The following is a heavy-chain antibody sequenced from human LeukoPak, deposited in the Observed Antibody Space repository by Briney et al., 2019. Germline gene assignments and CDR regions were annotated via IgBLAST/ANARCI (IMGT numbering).Heavy chain of an antibody. V-gene: IGHV4-30-4*01. D-gene: IGHD3-22*01. CDR2: IYYTENT. J-gene: IGHJ6*02. CDR3: ARDKNKYDSSGYYYYQYGMDV. Sequence: SQTLSLTCTVSGVSISTVDYYWTSIRQPPGKSLEWIAYIYYTENTHYNPSLKSRVSIAVDTAKNKFSLNLSSVTAADTAVYYCARDKNKYDSSGYYYYQYGMDVWGQGTTVTVSS. CDR1: GVSISTVDYY.